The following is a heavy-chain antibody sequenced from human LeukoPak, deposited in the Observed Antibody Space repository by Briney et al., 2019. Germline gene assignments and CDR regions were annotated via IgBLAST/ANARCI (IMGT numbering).Heavy chain of an antibody. D-gene: IGHD4-17*01. CDR3: ARVSYGDYNLLYYFDS. Sequence: GGSLRLSCAASGFTFSSYLMSWVRQAPGKGLEWVANIKQKGSERYYVDSVKGRFTISRDNAKNSMYLQMNSLSAEDTAVYYCARVSYGDYNLLYYFDSWGQGTLVTVSS. CDR1: GFTFSSYL. CDR2: IKQKGSER. V-gene: IGHV3-7*01. J-gene: IGHJ4*02.